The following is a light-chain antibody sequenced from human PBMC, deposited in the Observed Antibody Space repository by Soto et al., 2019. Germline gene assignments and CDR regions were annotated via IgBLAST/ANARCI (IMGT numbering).Light chain of an antibody. V-gene: IGKV1-9*01. CDR1: QGISSY. CDR2: AAS. CDR3: QHLDSYSP. Sequence: DIQLTQSPSFLSASVGDRVTITCRASQGISSYLAWYQQKPGKAPKLLIYAASPLQSGVTSRFSGSGSCTEFTLIISSLQTEDLATSYCQHLDSYSPFGQGTRLEIK. J-gene: IGKJ5*01.